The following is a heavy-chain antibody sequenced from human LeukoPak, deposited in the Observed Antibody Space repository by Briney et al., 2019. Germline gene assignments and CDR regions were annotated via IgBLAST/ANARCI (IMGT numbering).Heavy chain of an antibody. CDR3: AGLDYRADY. Sequence: GGSLRLSCAASGFIFSRHWMLWVRQTPGKGLVFVSRINSDGTRTVYADSVKGRFTVSRDNAKNTLYLQMSSLAADDTAVYYCAGLDYRADYWGQGALVTVSS. V-gene: IGHV3-74*01. CDR2: INSDGTRT. J-gene: IGHJ4*02. D-gene: IGHD4-11*01. CDR1: GFIFSRHW.